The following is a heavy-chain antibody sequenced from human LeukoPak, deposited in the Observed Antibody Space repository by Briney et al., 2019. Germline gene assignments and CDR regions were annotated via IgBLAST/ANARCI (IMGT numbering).Heavy chain of an antibody. V-gene: IGHV4-59*01. CDR3: ARDQISTTWYGAFDL. CDR1: GASISNYY. J-gene: IGHJ3*01. CDR2: IYPSGST. D-gene: IGHD6-13*01. Sequence: PPETLSLTCTVSGASISNYYWSWIRQPPGKGLEWIGYIYPSGSTYYNPSLKSRVTISADADKSQFSLKLRSVTAADTAVYYCARDQISTTWYGAFDLWGQATMVSVSS.